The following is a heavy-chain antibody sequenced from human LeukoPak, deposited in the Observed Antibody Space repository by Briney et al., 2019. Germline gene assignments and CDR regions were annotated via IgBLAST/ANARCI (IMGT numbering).Heavy chain of an antibody. CDR1: GYTFTNYG. D-gene: IGHD4-17*01. CDR3: ARAPSFGDYGGDY. V-gene: IGHV1-18*01. J-gene: IGHJ4*02. CDR2: ISAYSGDT. Sequence: ASVTDSFMASGYTFTNYGISWVRQAPGQGLEWMGWISAYSGDTNYAQRLQGRLTMTADTSPTTAYLELRSLTSDDTAVYYCARAPSFGDYGGDYWGQGTLVTVSS.